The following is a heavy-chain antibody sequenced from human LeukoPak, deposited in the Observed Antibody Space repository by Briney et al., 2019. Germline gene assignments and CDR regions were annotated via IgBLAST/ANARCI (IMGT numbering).Heavy chain of an antibody. V-gene: IGHV5-51*01. Sequence: GESLKISCKGSGYSFTSYWIGWVRQMPGKGLEWMGIIYPGDSDTRYSPSFQGQVTISADKSISTAYLQWSSLKASDTAMYYCAGLDCSGGSCYWFDPWGQGTLVTVSS. CDR3: AGLDCSGGSCYWFDP. CDR1: GYSFTSYW. D-gene: IGHD2-15*01. J-gene: IGHJ5*02. CDR2: IYPGDSDT.